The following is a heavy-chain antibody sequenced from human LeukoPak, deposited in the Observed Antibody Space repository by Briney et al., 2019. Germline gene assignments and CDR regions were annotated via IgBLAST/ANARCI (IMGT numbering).Heavy chain of an antibody. CDR1: GGSFSGHY. V-gene: IGHV4-34*01. CDR2: TYHSGST. Sequence: SETLSLTCAVYGGSFSGHYWSWIRQSPGKGLEWIGETYHSGSTNHNPSLKSRVTISLDTSKNQFSLKLSSVTAADTAVYYCARVTGYMIEDYFDYWGQGTLVTVSS. D-gene: IGHD3-22*01. CDR3: ARVTGYMIEDYFDY. J-gene: IGHJ4*02.